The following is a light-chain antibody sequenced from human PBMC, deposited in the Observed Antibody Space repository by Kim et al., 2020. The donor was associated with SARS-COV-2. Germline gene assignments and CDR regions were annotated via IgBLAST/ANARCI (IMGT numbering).Light chain of an antibody. J-gene: IGKJ3*01. Sequence: DIQMTQSPSSLSASVGDRVTITCRASQSISTYLNWYQQKPGKAPKVLIYAASNLQSGVPSRFTGSGSGTDFTLTISSLQPEDFATYYCQHSYSTPFAFGPGTKVDIK. CDR2: AAS. V-gene: IGKV1-39*01. CDR1: QSISTY. CDR3: QHSYSTPFA.